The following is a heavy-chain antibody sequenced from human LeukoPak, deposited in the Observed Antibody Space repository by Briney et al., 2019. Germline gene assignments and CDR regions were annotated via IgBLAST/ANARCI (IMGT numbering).Heavy chain of an antibody. Sequence: GGSLRLSCAASGFTFSSYWMSWVRQAPGKGLEWVANIKQDGSEKYYVDSVKGRFTISRDNAKNSLYLQMNSLRAEDTAVYYCAGDPIVVVTPDYYYYGMDVWGQGTTVTVSS. CDR2: IKQDGSEK. D-gene: IGHD3-22*01. CDR1: GFTFSSYW. J-gene: IGHJ6*02. V-gene: IGHV3-7*05. CDR3: AGDPIVVVTPDYYYYGMDV.